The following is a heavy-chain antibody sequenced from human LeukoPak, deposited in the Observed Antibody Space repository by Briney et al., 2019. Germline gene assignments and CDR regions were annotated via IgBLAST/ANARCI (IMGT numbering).Heavy chain of an antibody. CDR3: AGRYCSTTCYAY. V-gene: IGHV3-74*01. CDR1: GFTFSSYW. J-gene: IGHJ4*02. Sequence: GGSLRLSCAASGFTFSSYWMHWVRQAPGKGLVWVSRINGDGTITTYADSVKGRFTISRDNAKNTLYLLMNSLRAEDTAVYYCAGRYCSTTCYAYWGQGTLVTVSS. CDR2: INGDGTIT. D-gene: IGHD2-2*01.